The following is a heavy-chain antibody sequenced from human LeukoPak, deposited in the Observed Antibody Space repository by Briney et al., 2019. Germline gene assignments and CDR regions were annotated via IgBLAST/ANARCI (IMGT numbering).Heavy chain of an antibody. CDR1: GFTFSSYW. J-gene: IGHJ6*03. CDR2: IKQDGSEK. D-gene: IGHD6-6*01. Sequence: GGSLRLSCAASGFTFSSYWMSWVRQAPGKGLEWVANIKQDGSEKYYVDSVKGRFTISRDNSKNTLYLQMNSLRAEDTAVYYCAKDGGSSSSGRYYYYYMDVWGKGTTVTVSS. V-gene: IGHV3-7*01. CDR3: AKDGGSSSSGRYYYYYMDV.